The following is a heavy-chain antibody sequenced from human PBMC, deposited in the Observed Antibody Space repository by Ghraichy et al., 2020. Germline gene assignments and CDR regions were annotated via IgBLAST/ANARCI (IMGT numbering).Heavy chain of an antibody. CDR3: TTDLLWFGDLGAFDI. V-gene: IGHV3-15*01. CDR2: IKSKTDGGTT. J-gene: IGHJ3*02. Sequence: GGSLRLSCAASGFTFSNAWMSWVRQAPGKGLEWVGRIKSKTDGGTTDYAAPVKGRFTISRDDSKNTLYLQMNSLKTEDTAVYYCTTDLLWFGDLGAFDIWGQGTMVTVSS. D-gene: IGHD3-10*01. CDR1: GFTFSNAW.